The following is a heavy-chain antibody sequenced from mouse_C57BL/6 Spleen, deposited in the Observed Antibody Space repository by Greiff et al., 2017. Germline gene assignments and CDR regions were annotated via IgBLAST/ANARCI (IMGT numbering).Heavy chain of an antibody. V-gene: IGHV1-82*01. CDR1: GYAFSSSW. J-gene: IGHJ3*01. CDR2: IYPGDGDT. D-gene: IGHD1-1*01. CDR3: ARSFITTVSAY. Sequence: QVQLQQSGPELVKPGASVKISCKASGYAFSSSWMNWVKQRPGKGLEWIGRIYPGDGDTNYNGKFKGKATLTADKSSSTAYMQLSSLTSEDSAVYFCARSFITTVSAYWGQGTLVTVSA.